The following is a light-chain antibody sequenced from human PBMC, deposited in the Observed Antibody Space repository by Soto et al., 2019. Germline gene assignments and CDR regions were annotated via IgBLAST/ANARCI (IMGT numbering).Light chain of an antibody. Sequence: EIVLTQSPATLSLSPGERATLSCRASESVSSFLAWYQQKPGQAPRLLIYDASNRATGTPARFSGSGSGTDFTLTISSLEPEDFAIYYCQQRSNWFTFGPGTKVDI. CDR1: ESVSSF. CDR2: DAS. J-gene: IGKJ3*01. CDR3: QQRSNWFT. V-gene: IGKV3-11*01.